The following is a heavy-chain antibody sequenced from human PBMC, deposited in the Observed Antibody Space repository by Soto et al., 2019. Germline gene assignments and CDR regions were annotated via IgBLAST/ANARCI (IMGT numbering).Heavy chain of an antibody. CDR1: GDSIGSGNKY. D-gene: IGHD3-16*01. Sequence: SETRSLTCTVSGDSIGSGNKYWSAIRQAPWKGREWIGYIFSIGTTYYNPSLTSLLTMLLDTSQNHFSLKRNSVTAAETAVYFCARVSCPFDFYYAMVVWGQGTTVTVSS. V-gene: IGHV4-30-4*02. CDR3: ARVSCPFDFYYAMVV. J-gene: IGHJ6*01. CDR2: IFSIGTT.